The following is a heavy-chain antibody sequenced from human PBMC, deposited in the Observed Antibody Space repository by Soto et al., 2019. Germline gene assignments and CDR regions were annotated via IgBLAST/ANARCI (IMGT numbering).Heavy chain of an antibody. CDR3: ARDFAYFDS. V-gene: IGHV1-18*01. J-gene: IGHJ4*02. CDR2: ISASDGST. D-gene: IGHD3-3*01. Sequence: ASVKVSCKASGYAFSFGFSWVRQAPGQGLEWMGWISASDGSTNSAQKFRGRISLTTDTSTNTAYLDSVTAADTAVYFCARDFAYFDSWGQGTLVTVSS. CDR1: GYAFSFG.